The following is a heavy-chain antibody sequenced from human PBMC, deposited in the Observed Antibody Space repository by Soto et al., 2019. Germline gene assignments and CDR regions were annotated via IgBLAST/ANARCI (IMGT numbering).Heavy chain of an antibody. J-gene: IGHJ2*01. V-gene: IGHV1-69*13. D-gene: IGHD1-26*01. CDR2: IIAYNGTA. Sequence: SVKVSCKASGYTFTSYGISWVRQAPGQGLEWMGGIIAYNGTANYAQKFQGRVTMTADESTSTAYMELSSLRSEDTAVYYCARDGVGALYWYFDLWARGTLVTVSS. CDR3: ARDGVGALYWYFDL. CDR1: GYTFTSYG.